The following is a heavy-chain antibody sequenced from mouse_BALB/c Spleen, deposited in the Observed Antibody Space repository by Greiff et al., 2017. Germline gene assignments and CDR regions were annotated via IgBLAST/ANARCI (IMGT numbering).Heavy chain of an antibody. CDR3: AREKFITTVVAPYYAMDY. J-gene: IGHJ4*01. Sequence: EEQLVESGGGLVQPGGSLRLSCATSGFTFTDYYMSWVRQPPGKALEWLGFIRNKANGYTTEYSASVKGRFTISRDNSQSILYLQMNTLRAEDSATYYCAREKFITTVVAPYYAMDYWGQGTSVTVSS. D-gene: IGHD1-1*01. CDR2: IRNKANGYTT. CDR1: GFTFTDYY. V-gene: IGHV7-3*02.